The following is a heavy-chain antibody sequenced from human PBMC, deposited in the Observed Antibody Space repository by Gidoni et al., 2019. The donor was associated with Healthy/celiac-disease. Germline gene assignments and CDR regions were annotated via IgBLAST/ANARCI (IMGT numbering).Heavy chain of an antibody. J-gene: IGHJ1*01. CDR1: GFTFSSYA. CDR2: ISGSGGST. V-gene: IGHV3-23*01. Sequence: EVQLLESGGGLVQPGGSLRLSCAASGFTFSSYAMRWVRKAPGKGLEWVSAISGSGGSTYYADSVKGRFTISRDNSKNTLYLQMNSLRAEDTAVYYCAKFRIASMYSSSWYFQHWGQGTLVTVSS. CDR3: AKFRIASMYSSSWYFQH. D-gene: IGHD6-13*01.